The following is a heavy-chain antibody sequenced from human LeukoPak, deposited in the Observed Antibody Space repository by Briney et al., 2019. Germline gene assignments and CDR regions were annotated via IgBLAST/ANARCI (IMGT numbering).Heavy chain of an antibody. D-gene: IGHD6-13*01. CDR2: INSGGTVT. J-gene: IGHJ6*02. Sequence: GGSLRLSCAASGFTFSDFWMHWVRQAPGKGLVWVSRINSGGTVTNYADSVKGRFTISRDNSKNTLYLQMNSLRAEDTAVYYCAHNGYSSSWYNYYYYYGMDVWGQGTTVTVSS. CDR3: AHNGYSSSWYNYYYYYGMDV. CDR1: GFTFSDFW. V-gene: IGHV3-74*01.